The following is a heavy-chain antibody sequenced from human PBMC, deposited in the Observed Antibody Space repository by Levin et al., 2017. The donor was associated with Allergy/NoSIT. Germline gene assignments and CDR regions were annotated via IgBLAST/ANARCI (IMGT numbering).Heavy chain of an antibody. D-gene: IGHD3-10*01. CDR2: VDGHGTRI. V-gene: IGHV3-48*01. CDR1: GFSFSAYS. J-gene: IGHJ4*02. CDR3: VRDLEGYRGVIRFDF. Sequence: PGESLKISCAVSGFSFSAYSMNWVRQPPGRGLEWLAYVDGHGTRIFYADSAKGRFTISRDNAQNSLYLQMNSLRAEDSGTYYCVRDLEGYRGVIRFDFWGQGTLVTVSS.